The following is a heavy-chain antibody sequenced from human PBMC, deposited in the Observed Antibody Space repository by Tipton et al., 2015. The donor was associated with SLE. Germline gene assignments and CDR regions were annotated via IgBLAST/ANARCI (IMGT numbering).Heavy chain of an antibody. J-gene: IGHJ4*02. V-gene: IGHV4-4*07. D-gene: IGHD1-1*01. CDR2: IYSSGRT. CDR3: ARTTAGFDF. CDR1: GGAISTFY. Sequence: TLSLTCTVSGGAISTFYWSWIRQSAGKGLEWIGRIYSSGRTNYNPSLKSRVTMSVDTSRKQFSLKLTSVTAADTALYYCARTTAGFDFWGQGMLVTVSS.